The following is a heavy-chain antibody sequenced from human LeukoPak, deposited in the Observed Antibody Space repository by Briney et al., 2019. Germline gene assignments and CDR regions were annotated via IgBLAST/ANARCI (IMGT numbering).Heavy chain of an antibody. CDR2: IKQDGSEK. CDR1: GFTFSSYW. J-gene: IGHJ6*03. Sequence: GGSLRLSCAASGFTFSSYWMSWVRQAPGKGLEWVANIKQDGSEKYYVDSVKGRFTIYRDNAKKSLYLQMNSLRAEDTAVYYCARYNYYGSGSYFSNYYYYYMDVWGKGTTVTISS. CDR3: ARYNYYGSGSYFSNYYYYYMDV. V-gene: IGHV3-7*01. D-gene: IGHD3-10*01.